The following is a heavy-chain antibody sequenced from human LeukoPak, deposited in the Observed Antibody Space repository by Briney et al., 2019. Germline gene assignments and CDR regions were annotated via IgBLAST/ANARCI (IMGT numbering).Heavy chain of an antibody. CDR2: ISGSGGST. CDR1: GFTFNNYA. CDR3: AREKVVPAATIYYYYGMDV. Sequence: GGSLRLSCAASGFTFNNYAINWVRQAPGKGLEWVSVISGSGGSTNYADSVKGRFTISRDNSKNSLYLQMNSLRAEDTAVYYCAREKVVPAATIYYYYGMDVWGQGTTVTVSS. J-gene: IGHJ6*02. D-gene: IGHD2-2*01. V-gene: IGHV3-23*01.